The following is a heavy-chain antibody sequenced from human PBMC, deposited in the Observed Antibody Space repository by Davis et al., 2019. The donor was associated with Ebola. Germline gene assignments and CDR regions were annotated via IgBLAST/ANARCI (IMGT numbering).Heavy chain of an antibody. CDR3: AKPDGPDY. Sequence: PGGSLRLSCAASGFAFSTYVMSWVRQAPGKGLEWVSSITPSGDSTHYADSVKGRSTISRDNSKNMLYLQMNSLRAEDTAVYYCAKPDGPDYWGRGTLVTVSS. J-gene: IGHJ4*02. V-gene: IGHV3-23*01. CDR2: ITPSGDST. CDR1: GFAFSTYV. D-gene: IGHD2-8*01.